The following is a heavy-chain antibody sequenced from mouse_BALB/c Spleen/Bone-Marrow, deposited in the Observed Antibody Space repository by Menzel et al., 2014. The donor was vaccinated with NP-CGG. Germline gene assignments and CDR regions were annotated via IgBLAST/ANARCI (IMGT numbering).Heavy chain of an antibody. Sequence: QVQLQQSGAELVKPGASVKMSCKASGYTFTSYWMHWVKQRPGQGLEWIGTIDPSDSYTSYNRKFKGRATLTVDTSSSTAYMQLSSLTSEDSAVYYCTRRDTTVERAWFAYWGQGTLVTVSA. J-gene: IGHJ3*01. CDR3: TRRDTTVERAWFAY. CDR2: IDPSDSYT. D-gene: IGHD1-1*01. CDR1: GYTFTSYW. V-gene: IGHV1S127*01.